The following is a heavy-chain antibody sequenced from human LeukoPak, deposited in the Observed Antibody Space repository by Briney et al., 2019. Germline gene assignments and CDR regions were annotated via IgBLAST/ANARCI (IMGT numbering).Heavy chain of an antibody. CDR2: ISSSGSTI. V-gene: IGHV3-11*01. Sequence: GGSLRLSCAASGFTFSDYYMSWIRQAPGKGLEWVSYISSSGSTIYYADFVKGRFTISRDNTKNSLYLQMNSLRAGDTAVYYCARSTVAVPYNWFDPWGQGTLVTVSS. D-gene: IGHD6-19*01. J-gene: IGHJ5*02. CDR3: ARSTVAVPYNWFDP. CDR1: GFTFSDYY.